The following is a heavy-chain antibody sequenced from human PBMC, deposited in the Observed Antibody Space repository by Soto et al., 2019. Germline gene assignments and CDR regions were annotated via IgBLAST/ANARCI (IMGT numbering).Heavy chain of an antibody. CDR2: INSDGSST. CDR1: GFTFSSYW. Sequence: EVQLVESGGGLVQPGGSLRLSCAASGFTFSSYWMHWVRQAPGKGLVWVSRINSDGSSTSYADSVKGRFTISRDNAKNTLNRQMNILIAEETAGYYCVRTSLVVAAATREDYWGQGALVTVSS. J-gene: IGHJ4*02. CDR3: VRTSLVVAAATREDY. D-gene: IGHD2-15*01. V-gene: IGHV3-74*01.